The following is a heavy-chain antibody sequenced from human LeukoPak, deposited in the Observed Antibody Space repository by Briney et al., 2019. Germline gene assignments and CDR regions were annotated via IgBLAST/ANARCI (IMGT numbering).Heavy chain of an antibody. CDR1: GYTFTSYY. D-gene: IGHD3-3*01. Sequence: ASVKVSCKASGYTFTSYYMHWVRQAPGQGLEWMGIINPSGGSTSYAQKFQGRVTMTRDTSTSTVYMELSSLRSEDTAVYYCARGVPLRFLEWLYFDYWGQGTLATVSS. CDR3: ARGVPLRFLEWLYFDY. CDR2: INPSGGST. V-gene: IGHV1-46*01. J-gene: IGHJ4*02.